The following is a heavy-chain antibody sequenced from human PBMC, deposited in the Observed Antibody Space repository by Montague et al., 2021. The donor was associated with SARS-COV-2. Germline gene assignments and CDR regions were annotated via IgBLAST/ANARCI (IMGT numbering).Heavy chain of an antibody. CDR3: ARDVRYYYDQ. CDR1: GGSMSSYH. CDR2: VSYRGST. D-gene: IGHD3-10*01. V-gene: IGHV4-59*01. Sequence: SETLSLTCSVSGGSMSSYHWVWIRQPPGMGLEWIGYVSYRGSTNYNLSLKGRVTISLDTSKNRFSLRVTSVTAADTAVYYCARDVRYYYDQWGQGILVTVSS. J-gene: IGHJ4*02.